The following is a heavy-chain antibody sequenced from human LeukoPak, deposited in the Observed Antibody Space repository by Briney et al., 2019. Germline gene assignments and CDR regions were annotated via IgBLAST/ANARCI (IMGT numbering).Heavy chain of an antibody. Sequence: ASETLSLTCTVSGGSISSYYWSWIRQPPGKGLEWIGYIYYSGSTNYNPSLKSRVTISVDTSKNQFSLKLSSVTAADTAVYYCAREGNYYYYYGMDVWGQGTTVTVSS. CDR1: GGSISSYY. CDR3: AREGNYYYYYGMDV. J-gene: IGHJ6*02. V-gene: IGHV4-59*12. CDR2: IYYSGST.